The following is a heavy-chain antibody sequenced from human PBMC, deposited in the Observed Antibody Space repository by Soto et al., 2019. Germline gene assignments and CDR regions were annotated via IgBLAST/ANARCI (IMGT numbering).Heavy chain of an antibody. CDR1: GGSISSGGYA. J-gene: IGHJ5*02. CDR3: ARDSLTGNYFDP. CDR2: IYHSGYT. D-gene: IGHD1-7*01. Sequence: QLQLQESGSGLVKPSQTLSLTCAVSGGSISSGGYAWNWIRQPPGKGLEWIGYIYHSGYTSYNPSLKSPVTISVDKSKNQFSLKLSFVTAADTAVYYCARDSLTGNYFDPWGQGTLVTVSS. V-gene: IGHV4-30-2*01.